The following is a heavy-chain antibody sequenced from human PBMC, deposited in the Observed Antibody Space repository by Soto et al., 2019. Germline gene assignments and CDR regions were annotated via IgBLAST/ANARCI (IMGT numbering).Heavy chain of an antibody. J-gene: IGHJ6*02. V-gene: IGHV1-2*04. Sequence: ASVKVSCKASGYTFTGYYMHWVRQAPGQGLEWMGWINPNSGGTNYAQKFQGWVTMTRDMSISTAYMELSRLRSDDTAVYYCARDSAYYYGSGIYYQYYYGMDVWGQGTTVTVSS. CDR1: GYTFTGYY. CDR2: INPNSGGT. D-gene: IGHD3-10*01. CDR3: ARDSAYYYGSGIYYQYYYGMDV.